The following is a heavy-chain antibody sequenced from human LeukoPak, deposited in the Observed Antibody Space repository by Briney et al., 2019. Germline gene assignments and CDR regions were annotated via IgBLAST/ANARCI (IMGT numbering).Heavy chain of an antibody. D-gene: IGHD6-13*01. J-gene: IGHJ1*01. V-gene: IGHV4-59*01. CDR2: IYYSGST. Sequence: SETLSLTCTVSGGSISSYYWSWIRQPPGKGLEWIGYIYYSGSTNYNPSLKSRVTISVDTSKNQFSLKLSSVTAADTAVYYCARDGLARDGGILHWGQGTLVTVSS. CDR3: ARDGLARDGGILH. CDR1: GGSISSYY.